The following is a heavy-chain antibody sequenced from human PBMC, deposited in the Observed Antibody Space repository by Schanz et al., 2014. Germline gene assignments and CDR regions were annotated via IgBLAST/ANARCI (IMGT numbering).Heavy chain of an antibody. Sequence: PGGSLRLSCTASGFTFSDYYMTWIRQAPGKGLEWVSYVSSNNIYTKYADSVRGRFTISRDNAKNSLFLQMNSLRADGTAVYYCARDMLRRYGALEIWGRGTMVTVSS. V-gene: IGHV3-11*06. J-gene: IGHJ3*02. CDR3: ARDMLRRYGALEI. D-gene: IGHD2-8*01. CDR1: GFTFSDYY. CDR2: VSSNNIYT.